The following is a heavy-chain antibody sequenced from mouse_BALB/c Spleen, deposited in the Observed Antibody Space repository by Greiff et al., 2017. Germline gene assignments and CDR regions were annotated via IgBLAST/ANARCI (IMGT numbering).Heavy chain of an antibody. CDR2: INPYNDGT. Sequence: EVKLQQSGPELVKPGASVKMSCKASGYTFTSYVMHWVKQKPGQGLEWIGYINPYNDGTKYNEKFKGKATLTSDKSSSTAYMELSSLTSEDSAVYYCAREGIGGYGSSPFAYWGQGTLVTVSA. J-gene: IGHJ3*01. CDR3: AREGIGGYGSSPFAY. V-gene: IGHV1-14*01. CDR1: GYTFTSYV. D-gene: IGHD1-1*01.